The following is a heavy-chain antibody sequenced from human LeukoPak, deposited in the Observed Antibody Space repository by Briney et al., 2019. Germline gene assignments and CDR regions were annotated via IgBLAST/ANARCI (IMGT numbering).Heavy chain of an antibody. CDR2: IDYSGRT. Sequence: PSETLSLTCTVSGGSISSYYWSWIRQPPGKGLEWIGYIDYSGRTNYNPSLRSRVTISVGTSKNNFSLKLSSVTAADTAVYYCARHSSSWYAANWGQGTLVTVSS. CDR3: ARHSSSWYAAN. CDR1: GGSISSYY. J-gene: IGHJ4*02. V-gene: IGHV4-59*08. D-gene: IGHD6-13*01.